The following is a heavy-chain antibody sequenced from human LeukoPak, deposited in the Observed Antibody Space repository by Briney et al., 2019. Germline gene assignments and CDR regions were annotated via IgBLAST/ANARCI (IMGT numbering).Heavy chain of an antibody. CDR3: ARSWRGGGLNS. CDR2: IKQDGSEK. D-gene: IGHD3-16*01. J-gene: IGHJ4*02. Sequence: GGSLRLSCAASGFTLSSYWMSWVRQAPGKGLEWVANIKQDGSEKYYVDSVKGRFTISRDNAKNSLYLQMNSLRAEDTAVYYCARSWRGGGLNSWGQGTLVTVSS. CDR1: GFTLSSYW. V-gene: IGHV3-7*01.